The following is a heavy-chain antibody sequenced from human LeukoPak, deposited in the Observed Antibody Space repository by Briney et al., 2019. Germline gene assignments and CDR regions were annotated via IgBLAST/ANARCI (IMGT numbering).Heavy chain of an antibody. CDR3: ASGRSSLINWSAADTLFDY. V-gene: IGHV1-18*04. D-gene: IGHD6-13*01. Sequence: GASVKVSCKASGYTFTSYGISWVRQAPGQGLEWMRWISAYNGNTNYAQKLQGRVTMTTDTSTSTAYMELRSLRSDDTAVYYCASGRSSLINWSAADTLFDYWGQGTLVTVSS. CDR2: ISAYNGNT. CDR1: GYTFTSYG. J-gene: IGHJ4*02.